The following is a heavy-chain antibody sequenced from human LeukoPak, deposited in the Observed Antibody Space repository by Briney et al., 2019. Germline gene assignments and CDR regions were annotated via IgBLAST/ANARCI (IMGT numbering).Heavy chain of an antibody. CDR3: ARAGEGYDFWSGYYLGWFGP. J-gene: IGHJ5*02. D-gene: IGHD3-3*01. Sequence: SETLSLTCTVSGGSISSHYWSWIRQPPGKGLEWIGYIYYSGSTNYNPSLKSRVTISVDTSKNQFSLKLSSVTAADTAVYYCARAGEGYDFWSGYYLGWFGPWGQGTLVTVSS. CDR1: GGSISSHY. V-gene: IGHV4-59*11. CDR2: IYYSGST.